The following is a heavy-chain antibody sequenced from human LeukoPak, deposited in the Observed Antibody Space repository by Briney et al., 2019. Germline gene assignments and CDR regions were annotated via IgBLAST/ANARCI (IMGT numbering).Heavy chain of an antibody. Sequence: QSGGSLRLSCTLFGGTLSTYEFNWVRQAPGKRPEWISYMSRTADRIDHADSVKGRFTMSRDNAKNSVYLQMNSLRVDDTAIYYCATRLPFTGYKNWGQGTLVTVSS. CDR2: MSRTADRI. D-gene: IGHD5-24*01. V-gene: IGHV3-48*03. J-gene: IGHJ4*01. CDR3: ATRLPFTGYKN. CDR1: GGTLSTYE.